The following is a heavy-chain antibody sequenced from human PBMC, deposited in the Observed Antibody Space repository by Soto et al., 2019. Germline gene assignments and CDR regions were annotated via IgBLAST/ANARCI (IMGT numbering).Heavy chain of an antibody. CDR1: GFTFSSYA. V-gene: IGHV3-30-3*01. Sequence: GGSLRLSCAASGFTFSSYAMHWVRQAPGKGLEWVAVISYDGSNKYYADSVKGRFTISRDNSKNTLYLQMNSLRAEDTAVYYCARDSSLGMDVWGQGTTVTVSS. J-gene: IGHJ6*02. CDR2: ISYDGSNK. CDR3: ARDSSLGMDV. D-gene: IGHD6-13*01.